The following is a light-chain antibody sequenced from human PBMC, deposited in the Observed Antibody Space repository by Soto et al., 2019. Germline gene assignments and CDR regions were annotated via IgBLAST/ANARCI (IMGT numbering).Light chain of an antibody. J-gene: IGLJ1*01. CDR2: DVS. CDR3: SSYTSSSTLDYV. Sequence: QSVLTQPASVSGSPGQSITISCTGTSSDVGGYNYVSWYQQHPGKAPKLMIYDVSNRPSGGSNRFSGSKSGNTASLTISGLQAEDEAHYYCSSYTSSSTLDYVFGTGTKVTVL. V-gene: IGLV2-14*01. CDR1: SSDVGGYNY.